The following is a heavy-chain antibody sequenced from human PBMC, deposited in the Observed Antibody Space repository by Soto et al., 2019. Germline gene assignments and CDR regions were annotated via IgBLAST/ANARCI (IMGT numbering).Heavy chain of an antibody. CDR2: IIPIFGTA. V-gene: IGHV1-69*13. CDR1: GGTFSSYA. J-gene: IGHJ5*02. Sequence: ASVKVSCKASGGTFSSYAISWVRQAPEQGLEWMGGIIPIFGTANYAQKFQGRVTITADESTSTAYMELSSLRSEDTAVYYCARDRATVVVAATHWFDPWGQGTLVTVSS. D-gene: IGHD2-15*01. CDR3: ARDRATVVVAATHWFDP.